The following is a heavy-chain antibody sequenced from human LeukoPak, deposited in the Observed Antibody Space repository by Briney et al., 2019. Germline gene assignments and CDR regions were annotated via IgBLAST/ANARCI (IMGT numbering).Heavy chain of an antibody. Sequence: ASVKVSCKASGYTFTSYYMHWVRQAPGQGLEWMGIINPCGGSTSYAQKFQGRVTMTRDTSTSTVYMELSSLRSEDTAVYHCARGGNYYDSSGYYFRDDLDYWGQGTLVTVSS. CDR2: INPCGGST. V-gene: IGHV1-46*01. CDR3: ARGGNYYDSSGYYFRDDLDY. CDR1: GYTFTSYY. D-gene: IGHD3-22*01. J-gene: IGHJ4*02.